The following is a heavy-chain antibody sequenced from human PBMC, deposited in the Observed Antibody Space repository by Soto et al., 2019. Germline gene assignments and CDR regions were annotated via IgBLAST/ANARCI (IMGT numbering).Heavy chain of an antibody. Sequence: GGSLRLSCAASGFTFSSYAMSWVRQAPGKGLEWVSAISGSGGSTYYADSVKGRFTISRGNSKNTLYLQMNSLRAEDTAVYYCAKGADFWSGLNVAYWGQGTLVTVSS. V-gene: IGHV3-23*01. CDR2: ISGSGGST. CDR3: AKGADFWSGLNVAY. CDR1: GFTFSSYA. J-gene: IGHJ4*02. D-gene: IGHD3-3*01.